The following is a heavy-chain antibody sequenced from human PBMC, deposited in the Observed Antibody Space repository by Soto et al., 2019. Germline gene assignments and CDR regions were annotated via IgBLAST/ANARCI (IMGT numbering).Heavy chain of an antibody. CDR1: GYTFTSYD. J-gene: IGHJ3*02. CDR2: MNPNSGNT. D-gene: IGHD6-19*01. V-gene: IGHV1-8*01. CDR3: ARVKYSSGWYRTDAFDI. Sequence: ASVKVSCKASGYTFTSYDINWVRQATGQGLEWMGWMNPNSGNTGYAQKFQGRVTMTRNTSISTAYMELSSLRSEDTAVYYCARVKYSSGWYRTDAFDIWGQGTMVTVSS.